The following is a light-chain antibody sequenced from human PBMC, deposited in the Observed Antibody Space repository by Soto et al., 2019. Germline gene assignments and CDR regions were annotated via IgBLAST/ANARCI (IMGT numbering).Light chain of an antibody. Sequence: EIVLTHSPGPLPLPPGERATLSGRASQFLTNNYLAWYQQKPGRAPRLVIYDASSRATGIPDRFSASGSGTDFTLTISRLEPEDFAVYFCQQYSYSPMTFGQGTKVEIK. CDR3: QQYSYSPMT. CDR2: DAS. V-gene: IGKV3-20*01. J-gene: IGKJ1*01. CDR1: QFLTNNY.